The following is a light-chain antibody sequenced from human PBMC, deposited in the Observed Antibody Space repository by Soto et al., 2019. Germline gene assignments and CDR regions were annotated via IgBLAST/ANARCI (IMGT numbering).Light chain of an antibody. CDR1: QSVSSY. Sequence: EIVLTQSPATLSLPQRQRATLSCRASQSVSSYLAWYQQKPGQAPKLLIYDASNRATGIPARFSDSGSGTDLTLTISSLGPEDFAVYYCQQRSNWLTCGGGTKVEIK. CDR3: QQRSNWLT. CDR2: DAS. J-gene: IGKJ4*02. V-gene: IGKV3-11*01.